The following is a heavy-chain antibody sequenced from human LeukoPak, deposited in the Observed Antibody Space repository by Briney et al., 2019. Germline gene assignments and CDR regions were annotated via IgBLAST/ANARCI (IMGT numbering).Heavy chain of an antibody. D-gene: IGHD3-16*01. J-gene: IGHJ3*02. V-gene: IGHV3-48*01. CDR1: GFTFSSYS. CDR3: ARDPSNTYYDYVWGSSDAFDI. CDR2: ISSSSSTI. Sequence: GGSLRLSCAASGFTFSSYSMNWVRQAPGKGLEWVSYISSSSSTIYYADSVKGRFTISRDNAKNSLYLQMNGLRAEDTAVYYCARDPSNTYYDYVWGSSDAFDIWGQGTMVTVSS.